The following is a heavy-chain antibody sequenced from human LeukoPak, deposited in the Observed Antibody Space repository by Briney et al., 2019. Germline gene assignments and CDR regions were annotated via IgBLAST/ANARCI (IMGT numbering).Heavy chain of an antibody. CDR3: SKKPSGGGYEDY. D-gene: IGHD5-12*01. V-gene: IGHV3-23*01. CDR2: ISSSGAYT. J-gene: IGHJ4*02. Sequence: GGSLRLSCATSGFTFSSYAMSWVRQAPGKGLEWVSAISSSGAYTYYADSVNGRFTISRHNSKSTLYLQTNSLTAEDRAVCCLSKKPSGGGYEDYWGQGTLVTVSS. CDR1: GFTFSSYA.